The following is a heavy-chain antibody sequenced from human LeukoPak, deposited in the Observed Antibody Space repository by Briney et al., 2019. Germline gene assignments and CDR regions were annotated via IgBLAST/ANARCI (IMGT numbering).Heavy chain of an antibody. D-gene: IGHD3-22*01. CDR1: GGSISSSSYY. J-gene: IGHJ4*02. CDR3: ARGRPITMIVVVPSNDY. Sequence: SETLSLTCTVSGGSISSSSYYWGWIRQPPGKGLEWIGSIYYSGSTYYNPSLKSRVTISVDTSKNQFSLKLSSVTAADTAVYYCARGRPITMIVVVPSNDYWGQGTLVTVSS. CDR2: IYYSGST. V-gene: IGHV4-39*01.